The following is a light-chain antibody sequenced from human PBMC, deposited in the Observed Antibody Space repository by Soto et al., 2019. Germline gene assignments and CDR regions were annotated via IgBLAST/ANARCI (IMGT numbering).Light chain of an antibody. Sequence: SVLTQPPSVSGAPGQRVTISCTGSSFNIGAGYDVHWYQQLPGTAPKLLIYNNINRPSGVPDRFSGSKSGTSASLAITGLQPEDEADYYCQSYDTMLSGPGVFGGGTQLTVL. CDR1: SFNIGAGYD. J-gene: IGLJ2*01. CDR3: QSYDTMLSGPGV. CDR2: NNI. V-gene: IGLV1-40*01.